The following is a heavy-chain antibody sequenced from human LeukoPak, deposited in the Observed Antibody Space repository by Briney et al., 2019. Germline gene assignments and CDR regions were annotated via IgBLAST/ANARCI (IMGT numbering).Heavy chain of an antibody. CDR3: ARDVYCSGGNCYYYFDY. V-gene: IGHV1-18*04. D-gene: IGHD2-15*01. CDR1: GYTFTGYY. J-gene: IGHJ4*02. Sequence: ASVKVSCKASGYTFTGYYMHWVRQAPGQGLEWMAWISAYSGDTNYAQKLQGRVTMTTDTSTSTAYMELTSLNSDDTAVYYCARDVYCSGGNCYYYFDYWGQGTLVTVSS. CDR2: ISAYSGDT.